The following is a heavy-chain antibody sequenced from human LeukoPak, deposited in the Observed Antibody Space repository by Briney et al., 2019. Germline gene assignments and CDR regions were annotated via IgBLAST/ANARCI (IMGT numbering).Heavy chain of an antibody. Sequence: GGSLRLSCAASGFTFGSYTMSWVRQAPGKGLEWVSAISGHDGSTYYADSVKGRFSISRDNSKNTVSLQMDSLRAEDTAQYYCAKGGDYFDTSGYYYEGYFDYWGQGTLVTVSS. D-gene: IGHD3-22*01. V-gene: IGHV3-23*01. CDR3: AKGGDYFDTSGYYYEGYFDY. CDR1: GFTFGSYT. CDR2: ISGHDGST. J-gene: IGHJ4*02.